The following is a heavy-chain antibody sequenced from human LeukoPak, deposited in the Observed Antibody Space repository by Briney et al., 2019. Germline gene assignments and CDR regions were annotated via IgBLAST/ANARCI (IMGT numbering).Heavy chain of an antibody. CDR2: IRFDGGKK. V-gene: IGHV3-30*02. CDR1: GFSFSTYG. J-gene: IGHJ4*02. D-gene: IGHD2-8*01. Sequence: GGSLRLSCAASGFSFSTYGFHWVRQAPGKGLEWVTFIRFDGGKKNYADSVKGRFAISRDNAKNSLYLQMNSLRAEDTAVYYCARQKYQRGPDVSYFDYWGQGTLVTVSS. CDR3: ARQKYQRGPDVSYFDY.